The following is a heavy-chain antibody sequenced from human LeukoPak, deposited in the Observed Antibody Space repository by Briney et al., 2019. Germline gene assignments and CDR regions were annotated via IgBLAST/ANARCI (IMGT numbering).Heavy chain of an antibody. CDR1: GGSPSSHY. Sequence: SETLSLTCTVSGGSPSSHYWSWIRQPPGKGLEWIGYIYYTGSTKYNPSLSGRVAISVDTSKNQFSLKLTSVTAADTALYYCARGYNSGSYWGPCYFDYWGQGTLVTVSS. D-gene: IGHD1-26*01. V-gene: IGHV4-59*11. CDR2: IYYTGST. J-gene: IGHJ4*02. CDR3: ARGYNSGSYWGPCYFDY.